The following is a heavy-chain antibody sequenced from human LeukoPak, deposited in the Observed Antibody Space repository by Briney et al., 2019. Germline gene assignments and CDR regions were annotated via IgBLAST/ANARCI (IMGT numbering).Heavy chain of an antibody. CDR3: ARIPIVGATSGWFDP. D-gene: IGHD1-26*01. CDR2: INPSGGST. V-gene: IGHV1-46*01. J-gene: IGHJ5*02. Sequence: ASVKVSCKASGYTFTSYYMHWVRQAPGQGLEWMGIINPSGGSTSCAQKFQGRVTMTRDTSTSTVYMELSSLRSEDTAVYYCARIPIVGATSGWFDPWGQGTLVTVSS. CDR1: GYTFTSYY.